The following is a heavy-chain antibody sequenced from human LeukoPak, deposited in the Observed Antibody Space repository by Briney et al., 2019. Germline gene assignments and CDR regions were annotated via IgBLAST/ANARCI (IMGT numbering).Heavy chain of an antibody. Sequence: PGGSLRLSCAASGFTFSSYSMNWVRQAPGKGLEWVSSISSSSSYIYYADSVKGRFTISRDNAKNSLYLQMNSLRAEDTAVYYCAKAQLLSYYDSSTDYWGQGTLVTVSS. D-gene: IGHD3-22*01. J-gene: IGHJ4*02. CDR1: GFTFSSYS. CDR3: AKAQLLSYYDSSTDY. V-gene: IGHV3-21*04. CDR2: ISSSSSYI.